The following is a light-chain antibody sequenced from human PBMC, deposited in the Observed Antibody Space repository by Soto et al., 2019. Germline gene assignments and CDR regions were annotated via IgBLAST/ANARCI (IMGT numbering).Light chain of an antibody. CDR2: EVS. J-gene: IGLJ2*01. V-gene: IGLV2-14*01. CDR1: RSDVGGYNS. Sequence: QSALTQPASVSGSPGQSITISCTGSRSDVGGYNSVSWYQQHPGKAPKLIIYEVSHRPSGVSNRFSGSKSGNTASLTISGLQAEDEADYYCTSYTSTSTLVFGGGTKVTVL. CDR3: TSYTSTSTLV.